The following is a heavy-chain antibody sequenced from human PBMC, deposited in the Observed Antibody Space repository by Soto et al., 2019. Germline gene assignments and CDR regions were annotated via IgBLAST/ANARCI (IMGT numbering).Heavy chain of an antibody. J-gene: IGHJ4*02. CDR2: INPSGGST. Sequence: QVQLVQSGAEVKKPGASVKVSCKASGYTFTTYYMHWVRQAPGQGLEWMGIINPSGGSTTYAQKFXGXVIXTRDTSTSTVYMELSSLRSEDTAVYYCARQGGLAYWGQGTLVTVSS. V-gene: IGHV1-46*03. CDR1: GYTFTTYY. D-gene: IGHD3-16*01. CDR3: ARQGGLAY.